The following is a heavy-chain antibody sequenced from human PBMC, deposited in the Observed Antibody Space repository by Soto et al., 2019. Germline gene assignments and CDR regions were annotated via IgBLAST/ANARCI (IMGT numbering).Heavy chain of an antibody. CDR2: ISAYNGNT. CDR3: ARDFRPGYYYYGMDV. Sequence: ASVKVSCKASGYTFTSYGISWVRQAPGQGLEWMGWISAYNGNTNYAQKLQGRVTMTTDTSTSTAYMELRSLRSDDTAVYYCARDFRPGYYYYGMDVWGQGTTVTVSS. V-gene: IGHV1-18*01. J-gene: IGHJ6*02. CDR1: GYTFTSYG.